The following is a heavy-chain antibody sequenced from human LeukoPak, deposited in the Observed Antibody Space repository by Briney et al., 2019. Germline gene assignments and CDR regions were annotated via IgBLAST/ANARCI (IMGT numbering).Heavy chain of an antibody. CDR1: GFTFSSYE. CDR2: ISSSGSTI. V-gene: IGHV3-48*03. D-gene: IGHD2-2*01. J-gene: IGHJ6*04. CDR3: ARDGWVVVPAANVAYYYYGMDV. Sequence: PGGSLLLSCAASGFTFSSYEMNWVRQAPGKGLEWVSYISSSGSTIYYADSVKGRFTIPRDNAKNSLYLQMNSLRAEDTAVYYCARDGWVVVPAANVAYYYYGMDVWGKGTTVTVSS.